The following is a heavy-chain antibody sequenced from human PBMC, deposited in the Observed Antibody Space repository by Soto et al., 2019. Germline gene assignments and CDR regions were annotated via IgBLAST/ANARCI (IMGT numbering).Heavy chain of an antibody. V-gene: IGHV3-11*06. CDR1: GFALSDNY. CDR3: ARGGLYAYYQDN. J-gene: IGHJ4*02. Sequence: QVQLVESGGGLVEPGGSLRLSCTGSGFALSDNYMTWIRQAPGKGLEWVSYSSSSGSYINYADSVKGRFTISRDNAENTLYLQMNGLRAEDSAIYYCARGGLYAYYQDNWGQGTLVTVSS. CDR2: SSSSGSYI. D-gene: IGHD3-16*01.